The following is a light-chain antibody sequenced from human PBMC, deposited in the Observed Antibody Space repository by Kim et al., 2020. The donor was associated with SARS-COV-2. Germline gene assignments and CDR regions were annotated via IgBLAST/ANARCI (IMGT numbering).Light chain of an antibody. CDR3: SSYTTSATGV. CDR2: DVS. V-gene: IGLV2-14*03. Sequence: VSGSPGPSITISCTESINYVSWYQQHPGKVPKLIIYDVSNRPSGVSTRFSGSKSGNTASLTISGLQAEDEAAYYCSSYTTSATGVFGGGTQLTVL. CDR1: INY. J-gene: IGLJ3*02.